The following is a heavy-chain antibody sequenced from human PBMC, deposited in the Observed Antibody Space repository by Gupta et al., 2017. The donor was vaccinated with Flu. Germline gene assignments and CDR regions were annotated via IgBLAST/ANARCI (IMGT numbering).Heavy chain of an antibody. V-gene: IGHV3-11*01. J-gene: IGHJ4*02. CDR3: ARGRNWEFFRSYFDQ. CDR2: ISIAGDNT. CDR1: GFSLSYYY. D-gene: IGHD3-10*01. Sequence: QVQLGESGGGSVKPGGSLRLYCVASGFSLSYYYMRWIRKAPGKGLVWIPYISIAGDNTYNAPSLEGRITVSRDNSTNTLSLQMHSLRAEDTAVYCCARGRNWEFFRSYFDQWGQGTLVTVSS.